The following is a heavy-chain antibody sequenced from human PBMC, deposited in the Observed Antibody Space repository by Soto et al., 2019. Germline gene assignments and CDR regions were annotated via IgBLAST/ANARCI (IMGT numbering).Heavy chain of an antibody. CDR3: TTDPSRSGYVDAFDI. CDR1: GFTFSNAW. Sequence: EVQLVESGGGLVKPGGSLRLSCAASGFTFSNAWMSWVRQAPGKGLEWVGRIKSKTDGGTTDYAAPVKGRFTISRDDSKNTLYLQMNSLKTEDTAVYYCTTDPSRSGYVDAFDIWGQGTMVTVSS. CDR2: IKSKTDGGTT. J-gene: IGHJ3*02. D-gene: IGHD5-12*01. V-gene: IGHV3-15*01.